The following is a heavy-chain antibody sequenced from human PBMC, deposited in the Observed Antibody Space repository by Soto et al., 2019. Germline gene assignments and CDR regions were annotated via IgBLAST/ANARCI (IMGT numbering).Heavy chain of an antibody. CDR1: GYTFTSYG. CDR2: ISAYNGNT. V-gene: IGHV1-18*01. Sequence: QVQLVQSGAEVKKPGASVKVSCKASGYTFTSYGISWVRQAPGQVLEWMGWISAYNGNTNYAQKLQGRVTMTTDTSTSTAYMELRSLRSDDTAVYSCARDRFFVGGPGSPFDYWGQGTLVTVSS. CDR3: ARDRFFVGGPGSPFDY. J-gene: IGHJ4*02. D-gene: IGHD2-15*01.